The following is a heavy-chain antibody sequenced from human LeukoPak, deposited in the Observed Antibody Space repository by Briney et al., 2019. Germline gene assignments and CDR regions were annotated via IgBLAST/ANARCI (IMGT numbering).Heavy chain of an antibody. Sequence: SGGSLRLSCAASGFTASNNSMSWVRQAPGKGLEWVSVIYSGGSTFYAASVKGRFTISRDNSKNTLYLQMNSLRAEDTAVYYCTRKHYYDSSGFFPPMDYWGQGTLVTVSS. J-gene: IGHJ4*02. CDR3: TRKHYYDSSGFFPPMDY. D-gene: IGHD3-22*01. V-gene: IGHV3-66*01. CDR1: GFTASNNS. CDR2: IYSGGST.